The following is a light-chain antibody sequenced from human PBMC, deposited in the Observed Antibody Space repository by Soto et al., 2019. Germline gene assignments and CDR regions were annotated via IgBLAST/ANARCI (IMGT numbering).Light chain of an antibody. CDR2: AAS. CDR3: QQSYSSPLT. V-gene: IGKV1-39*01. J-gene: IGKJ4*01. Sequence: DIQMTQSPSSLSASVGDRVTITCRASQSITNFLNWYQQKPGKAPQLLIYAASSLQSGVPARFSGGGSGTVFTLTISSLQPEDFATYYCQQSYSSPLTFGGGTKVDIK. CDR1: QSITNF.